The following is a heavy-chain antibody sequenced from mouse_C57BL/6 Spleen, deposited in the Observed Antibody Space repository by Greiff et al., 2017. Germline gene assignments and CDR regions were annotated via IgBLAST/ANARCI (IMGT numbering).Heavy chain of an antibody. D-gene: IGHD3-3*01. Sequence: VQLKESGGGLVKPGGSLKLSCAASGFTFSDYGMHWVRQAPEKGLEWVAYISSGSSTIYYADTVKGRFTIARDNAKNTMFLQMTSLRSEDTAMYYGAREGDGDYAMDYWGQGTSVTVSS. CDR3: AREGDGDYAMDY. J-gene: IGHJ4*01. CDR2: ISSGSSTI. V-gene: IGHV5-17*01. CDR1: GFTFSDYG.